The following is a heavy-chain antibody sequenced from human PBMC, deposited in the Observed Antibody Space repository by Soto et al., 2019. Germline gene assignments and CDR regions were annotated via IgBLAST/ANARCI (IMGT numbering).Heavy chain of an antibody. CDR2: ISPYNGDT. CDR3: ARTPRAQMIVLEAATRLDY. Sequence: QVQLVQSGAEVKRPGASLKVSCKASGYTFTTYGFNWVRQAPGQGLEWMGWISPYNGDTNYAQNFQGRVTLTTDTSTSKANMEMRSLTSDDTAVYYCARTPRAQMIVLEAATRLDYWGQGTLVTVSS. CDR1: GYTFTTYG. J-gene: IGHJ4*02. V-gene: IGHV1-18*04. D-gene: IGHD2-15*01.